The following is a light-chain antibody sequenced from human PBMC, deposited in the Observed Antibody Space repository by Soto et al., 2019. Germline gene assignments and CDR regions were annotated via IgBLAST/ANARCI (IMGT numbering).Light chain of an antibody. Sequence: DIKMTQSPSSPFSSLGDSITITCGASQNIKDYLNWYQQKPGKAPKLLIYAASTLHIGVPSRFTGSGSGTDFTLTISSVQNEDFATYYGQQTYITIITFCQGTRLEI. CDR2: AAS. V-gene: IGKV1-39*01. CDR1: QNIKDY. CDR3: QQTYITIIT. J-gene: IGKJ5*01.